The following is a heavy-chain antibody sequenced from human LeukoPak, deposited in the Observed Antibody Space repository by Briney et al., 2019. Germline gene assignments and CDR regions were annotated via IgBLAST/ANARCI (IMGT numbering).Heavy chain of an antibody. J-gene: IGHJ4*02. CDR3: ARLDEGYCSGGSCYPGGY. D-gene: IGHD2-15*01. CDR2: IYPGDSDT. CDR1: GYSFTTYW. Sequence: GESLKISCKGSGYSFTTYWIGWVRQMPGKGLEWMGIIYPGDSDTRYSPSFQGQVTISADKSISTAYLQWSSLKASDTAMYYCARLDEGYCSGGSCYPGGYWGQGTLVTVSS. V-gene: IGHV5-51*01.